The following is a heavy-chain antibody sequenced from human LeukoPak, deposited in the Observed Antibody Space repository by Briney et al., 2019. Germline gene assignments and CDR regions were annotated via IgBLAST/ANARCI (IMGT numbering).Heavy chain of an antibody. J-gene: IGHJ4*02. CDR3: AREDHSNYNY. CDR1: GFPFSSYW. D-gene: IGHD4-11*01. Sequence: GGSLLLSCAASGFPFSSYWMSWVRPAPGKGLEWVANIKQDGGEKFYVDSVKGRFTISRDNAKNSLYLQMNSLRAEDTAVYYCAREDHSNYNYWGQGTLVTVSS. V-gene: IGHV3-7*01. CDR2: IKQDGGEK.